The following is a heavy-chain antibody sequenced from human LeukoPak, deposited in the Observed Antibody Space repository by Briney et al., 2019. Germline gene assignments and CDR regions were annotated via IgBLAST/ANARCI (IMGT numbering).Heavy chain of an antibody. CDR3: ARGGTTVVTPRPYYFDY. Sequence: SETLSLTCTVSGGSISSGGYYWSWIRQPPGKGLEWIGYIYHSGSTYYNPSLKSRVTISVDRSKNQFSLKLSSVTAADTAVYYCARGGTTVVTPRPYYFDYWGQGTLVTVSS. D-gene: IGHD4-23*01. V-gene: IGHV4-30-2*01. J-gene: IGHJ4*02. CDR2: IYHSGST. CDR1: GGSISSGGYY.